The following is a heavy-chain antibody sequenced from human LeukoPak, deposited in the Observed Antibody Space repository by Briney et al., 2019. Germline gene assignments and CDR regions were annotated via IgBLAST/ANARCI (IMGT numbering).Heavy chain of an antibody. Sequence: SETPSLTCAVYGGSFSGYYWSWIRQPPGKGLEWIGEINHSGSTNYNPSLKSRVTISVDTSKNRFSLELTSVTAADTAVYYCASGLWFGELLLWGQGTLVSVSS. J-gene: IGHJ4*02. D-gene: IGHD3-10*01. V-gene: IGHV4-34*01. CDR3: ASGLWFGELLL. CDR2: INHSGST. CDR1: GGSFSGYY.